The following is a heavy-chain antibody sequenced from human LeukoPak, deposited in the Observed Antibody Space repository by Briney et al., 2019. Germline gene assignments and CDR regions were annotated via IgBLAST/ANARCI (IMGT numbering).Heavy chain of an antibody. CDR3: ARHPFATPFDY. D-gene: IGHD2-15*01. Sequence: SETLSLTCTVSGGSISSYYRSWIRQPPGKGLEWIGYIYYSGDSNYNPSLKSRVTMSLDTSKNQLSLRLSSVTAADTAVYYCARHPFATPFDYWGRGTLVTVSS. J-gene: IGHJ4*02. V-gene: IGHV4-59*08. CDR2: IYYSGDS. CDR1: GGSISSYY.